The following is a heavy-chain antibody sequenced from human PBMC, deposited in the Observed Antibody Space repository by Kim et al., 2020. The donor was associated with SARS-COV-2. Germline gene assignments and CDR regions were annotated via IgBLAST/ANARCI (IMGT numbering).Heavy chain of an antibody. V-gene: IGHV3-30-3*01. CDR2: ISYDGSNK. J-gene: IGHJ3*02. D-gene: IGHD3-3*01. CDR1: GFTFSSYA. Sequence: GGSLRLSCAASGFTFSSYAMHWVRQAPGKGLEWVAVISYDGSNKYYADSVKGRFTISRDNSKNTLYLQMNSLRAEDTAVYYCARDPSSITIFGVVHSPDAFDIWGQGTMVTVSS. CDR3: ARDPSSITIFGVVHSPDAFDI.